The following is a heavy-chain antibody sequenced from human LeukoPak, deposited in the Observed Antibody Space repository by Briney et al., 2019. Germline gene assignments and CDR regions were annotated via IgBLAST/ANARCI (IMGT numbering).Heavy chain of an antibody. CDR2: IFYSGTT. CDR1: GGSISSYY. V-gene: IGHV4-59*01. Sequence: KPSETLSLTCTVSGGSISSYYWSWIRQPPGKGLEWMGNIFYSGTTNYNPSLKSRVTLSVDTSKNQFSLKLSSVTAADTAVYYCARDQASNWFDPWGQGTLVTVSS. J-gene: IGHJ5*02. CDR3: ARDQASNWFDP.